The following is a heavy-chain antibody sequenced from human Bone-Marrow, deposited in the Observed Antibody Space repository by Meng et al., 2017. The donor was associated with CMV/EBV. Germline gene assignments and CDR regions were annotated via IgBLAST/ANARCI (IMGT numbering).Heavy chain of an antibody. D-gene: IGHD5-24*01. CDR3: ARGRDGYARKKDAFDI. CDR1: GYTFTSYY. J-gene: IGHJ3*02. Sequence: ASVKVSCKASGYTFTSYYMHWVRQAPGQGLEWMGIINPSGGSTSYAQKFQGRVTMTRDTSTSTVYMELSSLRSEDTAVYYCARGRDGYARKKDAFDIWGQGTMVTVSS. CDR2: INPSGGST. V-gene: IGHV1-46*01.